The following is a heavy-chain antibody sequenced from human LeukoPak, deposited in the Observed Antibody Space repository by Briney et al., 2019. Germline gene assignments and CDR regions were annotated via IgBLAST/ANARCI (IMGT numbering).Heavy chain of an antibody. CDR1: GGSISSGSYY. Sequence: SETLSLTCTVSGGSISSGSYYWSWIRQPAGKGLEWIGRIYTSGSTNYNPSLKSRVTISVDTSKNQFSLKLSSVTAADTAVYYCASGMETLDYWGQGTLVTVS. V-gene: IGHV4-61*02. J-gene: IGHJ4*02. D-gene: IGHD1-14*01. CDR2: IYTSGST. CDR3: ASGMETLDY.